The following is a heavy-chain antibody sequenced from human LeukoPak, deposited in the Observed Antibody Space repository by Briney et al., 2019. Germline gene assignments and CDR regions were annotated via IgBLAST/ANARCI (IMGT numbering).Heavy chain of an antibody. CDR1: GFTFDDYG. CDR2: INWNGGST. V-gene: IGHV3-20*01. CDR3: ARGYYGSGSYSPVDY. J-gene: IGHJ4*02. D-gene: IGHD3-10*01. Sequence: GGSLRLSCAASGFTFDDYGMSWVRQAPGKGLEWVSGINWNGGSTGYADSVKGRFTISRDNAKNSLYLQMNSLRAEDTALYHCARGYYGSGSYSPVDYWGQGTLVTVSS.